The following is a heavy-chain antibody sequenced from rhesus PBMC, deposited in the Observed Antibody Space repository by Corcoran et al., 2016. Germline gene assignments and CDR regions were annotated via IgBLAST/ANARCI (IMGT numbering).Heavy chain of an antibody. Sequence: QVKLQQWGVGLVKPSETLSLTCAVYGGYMSGYYYWTWNRQAPGKGLEWIGNIDGKRASSQYNPSPNNRVNISGDTSKKQFSLRLNSVTAADTAVYYCARGGQPHDAFDFWGQGLRVTVSS. CDR3: ARGGQPHDAFDF. J-gene: IGHJ3*01. D-gene: IGHD1-1*01. CDR1: GGYMSGYYY. CDR2: IDGKRASS. V-gene: IGHV4-73*01.